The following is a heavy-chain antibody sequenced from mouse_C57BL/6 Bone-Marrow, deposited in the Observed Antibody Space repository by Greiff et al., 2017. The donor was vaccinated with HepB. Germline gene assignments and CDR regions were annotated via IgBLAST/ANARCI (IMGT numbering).Heavy chain of an antibody. V-gene: IGHV1-52*01. CDR3: ARYGSRWFAY. J-gene: IGHJ3*01. CDR1: GYTFTSYW. CDR2: IDPSDSET. Sequence: QVQLKESGAELVKPGASVKMSCKASGYTFTSYWMHWVKQRPIQGLEWIGNIDPSDSETHYNQKFKDKATLTVDKSSSTAYMQLSSLTSEDSAVYYCARYGSRWFAYWGQGTLGTVSA. D-gene: IGHD1-1*01.